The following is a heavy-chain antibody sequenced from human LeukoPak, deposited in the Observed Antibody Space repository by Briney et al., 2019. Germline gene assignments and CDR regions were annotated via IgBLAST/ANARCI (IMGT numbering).Heavy chain of an antibody. J-gene: IGHJ4*02. CDR2: IYYSGST. CDR3: ASQAVAGYFDY. CDR1: GFTFRSYW. D-gene: IGHD6-19*01. V-gene: IGHV4-39*07. Sequence: GSLRLSCAASGFTFRSYWMSWVRQAPGKGLEWIGSIYYSGSTYYNPSLKSRVTISVDTSKNQFSLKLSSVTAADTAVYYCASQAVAGYFDYWGQGTLVTVSS.